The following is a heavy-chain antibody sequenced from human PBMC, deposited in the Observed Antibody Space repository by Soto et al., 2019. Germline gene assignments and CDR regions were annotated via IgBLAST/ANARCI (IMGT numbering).Heavy chain of an antibody. J-gene: IGHJ4*02. Sequence: LXLSCTVSVGSMSSGYYYWIWIRQPPGKGLEWIAYIHYSGSTYYNPSLKSRVTISVETSKNQFSLKLSSVTAADTAVYYCARSRYSGSYFFDYWGQGILVTVSS. CDR2: IHYSGST. D-gene: IGHD1-26*01. V-gene: IGHV4-30-4*01. CDR1: VGSMSSGYYY. CDR3: ARSRYSGSYFFDY.